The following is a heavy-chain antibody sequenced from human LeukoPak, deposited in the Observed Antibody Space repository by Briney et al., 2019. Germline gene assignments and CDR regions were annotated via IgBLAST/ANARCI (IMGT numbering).Heavy chain of an antibody. V-gene: IGHV4-39*01. D-gene: IGHD6-6*01. Sequence: SETLSLTCTVSGGCISSSSYYWGWIRQPPGKGLEWIGSIYYSGSTYYNPSIKSRVTISVDTSKNQFSLKLSSVTAADTAVYYCARRTSLYSSSYRYDYWGQGTLVTVSS. CDR2: IYYSGST. J-gene: IGHJ4*02. CDR1: GGCISSSSYY. CDR3: ARRTSLYSSSYRYDY.